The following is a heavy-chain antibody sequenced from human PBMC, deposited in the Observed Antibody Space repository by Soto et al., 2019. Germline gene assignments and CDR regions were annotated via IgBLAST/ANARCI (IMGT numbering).Heavy chain of an antibody. CDR1: GGTFSSDS. D-gene: IGHD2-15*01. CDR2: IIPMFDTP. J-gene: IGHJ4*02. V-gene: IGHV1-69*12. Sequence: QVQLVQSGAEVKKPGSSVKVSCKASGGTFSSDSFSWVRQAPGQGLEWMGGIIPMFDTPIYAQKFQDRVTITADESTSTAYMQRSSLRSGDTAVYYCERSGGLDRDFNYWGQGSLVTVSS. CDR3: ERSGGLDRDFNY.